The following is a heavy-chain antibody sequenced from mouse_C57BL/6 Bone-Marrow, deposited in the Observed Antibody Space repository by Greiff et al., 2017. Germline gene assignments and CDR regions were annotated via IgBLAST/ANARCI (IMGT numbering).Heavy chain of an antibody. V-gene: IGHV1-55*01. D-gene: IGHD2-4*01. J-gene: IGHJ2*01. CDR2: IYPGSGST. CDR1: GYTFTSYW. CDR3: AGGRYDSPTLFDY. Sequence: QVQLQQPGAELVKPGASVKMSCKASGYTFTSYWITWVKQRPGQGLEWIGDIYPGSGSTNYNEKFKSKATLTVDTSSSTAYMQLSSLTSEDSAVYYYAGGRYDSPTLFDYWCRGPALPVSA.